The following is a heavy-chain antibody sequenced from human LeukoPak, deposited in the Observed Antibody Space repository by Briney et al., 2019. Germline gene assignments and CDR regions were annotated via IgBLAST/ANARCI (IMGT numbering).Heavy chain of an antibody. CDR3: GKTDIYFNPIDY. D-gene: IGHD3-9*01. Sequence: SDTLSLTCAVSGVSISSSEWWIWVRQPPGQGLERIGEIHRDGRTRYNPSLKSRVTMSIDYSKNQFSLKVSSVTAAATAIYYCGKTDIYFNPIDYWGPGPMVTVSS. J-gene: IGHJ4*02. CDR2: IHRDGRT. CDR1: GVSISSSEW. V-gene: IGHV4-4*02.